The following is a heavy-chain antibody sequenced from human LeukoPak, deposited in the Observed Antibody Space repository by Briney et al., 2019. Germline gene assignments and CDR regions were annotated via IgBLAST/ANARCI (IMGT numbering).Heavy chain of an antibody. CDR1: GGTFSSYA. Sequence: SVKVSCKASGGTFSSYAISWVRQAPGQGLEWMGGIIPIFGTANYAQKFQGRVTITADESTSTAYMELSSLRSEDTAVYYCARHRGHMVIDAFDIWGQGTMVTVSS. V-gene: IGHV1-69*13. D-gene: IGHD5-18*01. CDR2: IIPIFGTA. CDR3: ARHRGHMVIDAFDI. J-gene: IGHJ3*02.